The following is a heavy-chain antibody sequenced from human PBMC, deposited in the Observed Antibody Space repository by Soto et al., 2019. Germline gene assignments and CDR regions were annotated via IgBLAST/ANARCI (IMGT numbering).Heavy chain of an antibody. CDR1: GGSISSGGYS. D-gene: IGHD5-12*01. J-gene: IGHJ4*02. CDR2: IYHSGST. V-gene: IGHV4-30-2*01. Sequence: QLQLQESGSGLVKPSQTLSLTCAVSGGSISSGGYSWSWIRQPPGKGLEWIGYIYHSGSTYYNPSLNSRVTIAVDRSKNQFSLKLSSVAAADTAVYYCAAGGGLPRYYWGQGTLVTVSS. CDR3: AAGGGLPRYY.